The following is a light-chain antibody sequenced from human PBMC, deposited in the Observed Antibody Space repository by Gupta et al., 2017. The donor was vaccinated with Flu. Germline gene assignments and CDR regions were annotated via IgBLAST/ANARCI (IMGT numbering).Light chain of an antibody. CDR1: QSVSNN. CDR2: DAS. CDR3: QLCNYWPPNA. Sequence: EIVMTQSPATLSVSPGERATLSCRASQSVSNNLAWYQQKPGQGPRLLIYDASTRATGIPGRFSGSGSGTDFTLTISSLQSEDFALYYCQLCNYWPPNAFGHGTRLEIK. J-gene: IGKJ2*01. V-gene: IGKV3-15*01.